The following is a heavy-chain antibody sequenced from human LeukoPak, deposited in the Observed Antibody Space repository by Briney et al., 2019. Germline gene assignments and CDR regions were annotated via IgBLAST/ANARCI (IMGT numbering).Heavy chain of an antibody. CDR2: IYYSGST. Sequence: PSETLSLTCTVSGGSISSYYWSWIRQPPGKGLEWIGYIYYSGSTDYNPSLKSRVTISVDTSRNQFSLKLSSVTAADTAVYYCARRGRRRIWFGELLSWFDPWGQGTLVTVSS. V-gene: IGHV4-59*12. J-gene: IGHJ5*02. D-gene: IGHD3-10*01. CDR3: ARRGRRRIWFGELLSWFDP. CDR1: GGSISSYY.